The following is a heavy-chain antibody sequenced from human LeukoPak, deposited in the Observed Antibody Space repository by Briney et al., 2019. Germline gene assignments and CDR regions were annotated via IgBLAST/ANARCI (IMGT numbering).Heavy chain of an antibody. Sequence: GGSLRLSCAASGFTFSSYSMNWVRQAPGKGLEWVSYISSSSSTIYYADSVKGRFTISRDNVKNSLYLQMNSLRAEDTAVYYCARVELYYFDYWGQGTLVTVSS. J-gene: IGHJ4*02. CDR1: GFTFSSYS. CDR3: ARVELYYFDY. D-gene: IGHD1-26*01. V-gene: IGHV3-48*04. CDR2: ISSSSSTI.